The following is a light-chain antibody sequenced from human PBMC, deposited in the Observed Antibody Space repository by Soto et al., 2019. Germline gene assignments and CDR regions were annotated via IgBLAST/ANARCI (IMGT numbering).Light chain of an antibody. Sequence: QSVLTQPPSVSGAPGQRVTISCTGSSSNIGSTYDVQWYQQLPGTAPKLLIHGNTDRPSGVPDRFSGSKSGTSASLAITGLQPANEADYYCQSYDDTLIVHYVFGPGPKVTAL. V-gene: IGLV1-40*01. J-gene: IGLJ1*01. CDR2: GNT. CDR3: QSYDDTLIVHYV. CDR1: SSNIGSTYD.